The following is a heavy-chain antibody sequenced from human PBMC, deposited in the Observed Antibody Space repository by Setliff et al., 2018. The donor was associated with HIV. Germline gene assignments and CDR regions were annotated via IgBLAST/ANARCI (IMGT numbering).Heavy chain of an antibody. Sequence: PSETLSLTCTVSGGSISSVDHYWSWIRQPPGKGLEWIGYIYHTGATYYKSSLESRLTISVDTSKNQFSLKLNSVTAADTAVYFCARMSISASVYFDYWGQGSQVTVSS. D-gene: IGHD6-25*01. CDR1: GGSISSVDHY. J-gene: IGHJ4*02. CDR2: IYHTGAT. V-gene: IGHV4-30-4*01. CDR3: ARMSISASVYFDY.